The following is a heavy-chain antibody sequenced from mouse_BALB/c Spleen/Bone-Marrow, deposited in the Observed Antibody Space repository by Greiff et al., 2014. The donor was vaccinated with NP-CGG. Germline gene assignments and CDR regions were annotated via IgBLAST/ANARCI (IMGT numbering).Heavy chain of an antibody. CDR2: IDPENGNT. Sequence: EVQLVESGAELVRPGTLVKLSRKASGFNIKDYYMHWVKQRPEQGLEWIGWIDPENGNTIYDPKFQGKASITADTSSNTAYLQLSSLTSEDTAVYYCADYGPYAMDYWGQGTSVTVSS. D-gene: IGHD1-1*02. J-gene: IGHJ4*01. CDR1: GFNIKDYY. CDR3: ADYGPYAMDY. V-gene: IGHV14-1*02.